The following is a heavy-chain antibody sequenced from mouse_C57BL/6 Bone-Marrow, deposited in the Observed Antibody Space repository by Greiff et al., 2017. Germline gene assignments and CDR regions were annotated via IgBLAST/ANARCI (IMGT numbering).Heavy chain of an antibody. CDR1: GYSITSGYY. J-gene: IGHJ1*03. CDR2: ISYDGSN. CDR3: ARDYGYHWYFDV. Sequence: EVKLQESGPGLVKPSQSLSLTCSVTGYSITSGYYWNWIRQFPGNKLEWMGDISYDGSNNYNPSLKNRISITRDTSKNQFFLKLNSVTTEDTATYYCARDYGYHWYFDVWGTGTTVTVSS. D-gene: IGHD2-2*01. V-gene: IGHV3-6*01.